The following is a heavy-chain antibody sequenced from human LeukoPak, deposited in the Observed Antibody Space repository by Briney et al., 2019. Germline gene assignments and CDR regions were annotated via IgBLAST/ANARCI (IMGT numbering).Heavy chain of an antibody. Sequence: SVKVSCKASGGTFSSYAISWVRQAPGQGLEWMGGIIPIFGTANYAQKFQGRVTITTDESTSTAYMELSSLRSEDTAVYYCASFSHDYGGNAGAWGQGTLVTVSS. CDR3: ASFSHDYGGNAGA. V-gene: IGHV1-69*05. CDR1: GGTFSSYA. J-gene: IGHJ5*02. D-gene: IGHD4-23*01. CDR2: IIPIFGTA.